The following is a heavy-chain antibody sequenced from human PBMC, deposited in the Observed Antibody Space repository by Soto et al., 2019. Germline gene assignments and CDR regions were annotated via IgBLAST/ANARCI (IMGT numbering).Heavy chain of an antibody. J-gene: IGHJ6*02. CDR3: ARELTYYYGSGSYYYYGMDV. CDR1: GYTFTSYA. CDR2: INAGNGNT. V-gene: IGHV1-3*01. Sequence: QVQLVQSGAEVKKPGASVKVSCKASGYTFTSYAMHWVRQAPGQRLEGMGWINAGNGNTKYSQKFQGRVTITRHTSASTAYMELSSLRSEDTAVYYCARELTYYYGSGSYYYYGMDVWGQGTTVTVSS. D-gene: IGHD3-10*01.